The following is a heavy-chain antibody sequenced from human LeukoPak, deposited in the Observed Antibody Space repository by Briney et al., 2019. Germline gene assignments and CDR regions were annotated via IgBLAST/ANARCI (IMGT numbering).Heavy chain of an antibody. Sequence: ASVKASCKASGYGFNDYYLHWVRQAPGQGLEWMAWIKPNSGVTNYAQKFQGWVTMTRDTSISTAYMELSRLTSDDTAVYYCARMGDSGSYGFDIWGQGTMVTVSS. CDR1: GYGFNDYY. J-gene: IGHJ3*02. D-gene: IGHD3-10*01. CDR3: ARMGDSGSYGFDI. V-gene: IGHV1-2*04. CDR2: IKPNSGVT.